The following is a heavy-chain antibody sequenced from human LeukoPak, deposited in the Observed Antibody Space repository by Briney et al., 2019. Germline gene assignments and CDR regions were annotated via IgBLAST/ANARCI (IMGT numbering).Heavy chain of an antibody. Sequence: GESLKISCKGSGYNFATFWIGWVRQMPGKGLEWMGVIYPGDSDTRYNPSFQGQVTISVDKSISAAYLQWSSLKTSDTAVYYCARLIENYYSHFDYWGQGTPVTASS. CDR1: GYNFATFW. CDR2: IYPGDSDT. V-gene: IGHV5-51*01. J-gene: IGHJ4*02. D-gene: IGHD1-26*01. CDR3: ARLIENYYSHFDY.